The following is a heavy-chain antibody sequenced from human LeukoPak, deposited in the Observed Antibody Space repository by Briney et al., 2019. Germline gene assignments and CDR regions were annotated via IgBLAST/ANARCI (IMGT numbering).Heavy chain of an antibody. CDR1: GFNLSRNG. CDR3: ARDFDDVNGDYYYIPDY. CDR2: IRYDGTKK. D-gene: IGHD3-10*01. V-gene: IGHV3-30*02. J-gene: IGHJ4*02. Sequence: GGSLRLSCAASGFNLSRNGMHWVRQAPGKGLEWVAFIRYDGTKKFYGGSVRGRFTISRDNSKNTVYLQMNSLRDDDTAVYYCARDFDDVNGDYYYIPDYWGQGILVTVSS.